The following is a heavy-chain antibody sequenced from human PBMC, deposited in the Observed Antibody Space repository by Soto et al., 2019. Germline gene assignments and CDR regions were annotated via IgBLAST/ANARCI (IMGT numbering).Heavy chain of an antibody. J-gene: IGHJ4*02. D-gene: IGHD6-19*01. V-gene: IGHV1-18*01. CDR1: GYTFTSYG. CDR3: ANGYSSGQTQN. Sequence: GSSVKVSCKASGYTFTSYGISWVRQAPGQGLEWMGLISACNGSTNYAQKLQGRVTMTTDTSTSTVYMELSSLRSEDTAVYYCANGYSSGQTQNWGQRTLVTVSS. CDR2: ISACNGST.